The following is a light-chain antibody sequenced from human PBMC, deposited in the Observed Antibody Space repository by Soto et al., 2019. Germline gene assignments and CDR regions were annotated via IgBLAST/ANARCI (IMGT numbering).Light chain of an antibody. J-gene: IGKJ5*01. V-gene: IGKV3-11*01. CDR2: DAS. CDR3: QQCSNWPAT. CDR1: QSVSIY. Sequence: EIALTQSPATLSLSPGERATLSCRASQSVSIYLAWYQQKPGQAPRLLIYDASNRATGIAARFSGSGSGTDFTLTISSLEAEDSAVYYWQQCSNWPATFGQGTRLEIK.